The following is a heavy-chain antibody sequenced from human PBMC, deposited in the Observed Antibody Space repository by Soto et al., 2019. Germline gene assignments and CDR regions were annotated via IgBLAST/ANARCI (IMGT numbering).Heavy chain of an antibody. J-gene: IGHJ4*02. CDR3: ARDPGQDEAMDY. CDR1: GFAFSDFG. V-gene: IGHV3-33*01. Sequence: QVQVVESGGGVVQPGRSLRLSCAASGFAFSDFGMHWVRQAPGKGLEWVAVIWHDAKNKDYADYAKCRFTISRDNSRNILYLEMNSLRGEDTAVYDCARDPGQDEAMDYWGQGTRVTVSS. CDR2: IWHDAKNK.